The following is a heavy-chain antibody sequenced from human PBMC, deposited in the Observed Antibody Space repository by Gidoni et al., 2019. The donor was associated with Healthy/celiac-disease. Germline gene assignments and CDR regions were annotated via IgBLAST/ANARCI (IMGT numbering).Heavy chain of an antibody. Sequence: QVQLQESGPGLVKPSQTLSLTCTVSGGSISSGGYYWSWIRQHPGKGLEWIGYSYYSGSTYYNPSLKSRVTISVDTSKNQFSLKLSSVTAADTAVYYCARVATWGYYDSSGQSYFDYWGQGTLVTVSS. D-gene: IGHD3-22*01. V-gene: IGHV4-31*03. CDR1: GGSISSGGYY. J-gene: IGHJ4*02. CDR2: SYYSGST. CDR3: ARVATWGYYDSSGQSYFDY.